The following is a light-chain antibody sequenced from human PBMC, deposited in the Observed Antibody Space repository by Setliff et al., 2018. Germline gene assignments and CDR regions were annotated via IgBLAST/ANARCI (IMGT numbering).Light chain of an antibody. CDR1: SNDVWGHNY. CDR2: DVT. CDR3: SSYADSNIFL. V-gene: IGLV2-8*01. Sequence: QSVLTQPPSASGSPGQSVTISCTGTSNDVWGHNYVSWYQQHPGKAPQLIIYDVTKWPSGVPDRFSGSKSGNTASLTVSGLQAEDEADYYCSSYADSNIFLFGTGTKVTVL. J-gene: IGLJ1*01.